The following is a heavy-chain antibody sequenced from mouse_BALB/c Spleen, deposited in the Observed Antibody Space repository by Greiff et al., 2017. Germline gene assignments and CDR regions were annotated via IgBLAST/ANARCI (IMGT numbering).Heavy chain of an antibody. D-gene: IGHD1-1*01. CDR1: GFTFTDYY. Sequence: EVKLVESGGGLVQPGGSLRLSCATSGFTFTDYYMSWVRQPPGKALEWLGFIRNKANGYTTEYSASVKGRFTISRDNSQSILYLQMNTLRAEDSATYYCARVFTTVVATDAMDYWGQGTSVTVSS. CDR2: IRNKANGYTT. CDR3: ARVFTTVVATDAMDY. V-gene: IGHV7-3*02. J-gene: IGHJ4*01.